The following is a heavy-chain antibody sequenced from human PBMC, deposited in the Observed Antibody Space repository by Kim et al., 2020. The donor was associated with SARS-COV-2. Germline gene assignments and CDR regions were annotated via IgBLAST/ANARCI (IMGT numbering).Heavy chain of an antibody. J-gene: IGHJ4*02. CDR2: INAGNGNT. Sequence: ASVKVSCKASGYTFTSYAMHWVRQAPGQGLEWMGGINAGNGNTKYAQKFQGRVTITGDTSASTAYMELSSLRSEDTAVYYCARVGMGAMEYYCGQGTLVTVSP. V-gene: IGHV1-3*01. CDR1: GYTFTSYA. D-gene: IGHD1-26*01. CDR3: ARVGMGAMEYY.